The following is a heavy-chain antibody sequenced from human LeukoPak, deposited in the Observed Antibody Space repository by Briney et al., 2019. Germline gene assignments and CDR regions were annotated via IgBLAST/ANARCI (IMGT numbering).Heavy chain of an antibody. CDR1: GFTFSSYA. V-gene: IGHV3-23*01. D-gene: IGHD4-11*01. J-gene: IGHJ4*02. CDR2: ISGSGGST. CDR3: ATSTVAKYDY. Sequence: PGGSLRLSCVASGFTFSSYAMNWVRQAPGKGLEWVSAISGSGGSTYYADSVKGRFSVSRDNSKNTVYLQMNSLRAEDTALYYCATSTVAKYDYWGQGTLVAVSS.